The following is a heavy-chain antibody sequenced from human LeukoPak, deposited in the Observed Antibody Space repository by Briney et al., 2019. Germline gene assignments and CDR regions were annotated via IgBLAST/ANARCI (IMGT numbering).Heavy chain of an antibody. Sequence: SETLSLTCTVSGGSISSSSYYWGWIRQPPGKGLEWIGSIYYSGSTYYNPSLKSRVTISVDTSKNQFSLKLSSVTAADTAVYYCARHGAVAGFYYYYYYMDVWGKGTTVTVSS. CDR2: IYYSGST. D-gene: IGHD6-19*01. V-gene: IGHV4-39*01. CDR1: GGSISSSSYY. CDR3: ARHGAVAGFYYYYYYMDV. J-gene: IGHJ6*03.